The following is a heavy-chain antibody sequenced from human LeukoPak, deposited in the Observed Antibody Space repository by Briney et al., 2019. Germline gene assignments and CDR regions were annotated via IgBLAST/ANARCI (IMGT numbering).Heavy chain of an antibody. J-gene: IGHJ5*02. CDR3: ARDRSVADNNWFDP. CDR2: ISAYNGNT. V-gene: IGHV1-18*01. D-gene: IGHD6-19*01. Sequence: GASVKVSCKASGYTFTSYGISWVRQAPGQGLEGMGWISAYNGNTNYAQKLQGRVTMTTDTSTSTAYMELRSLRSDDTAVYYCARDRSVADNNWFDPWGQGTLVTVSS. CDR1: GYTFTSYG.